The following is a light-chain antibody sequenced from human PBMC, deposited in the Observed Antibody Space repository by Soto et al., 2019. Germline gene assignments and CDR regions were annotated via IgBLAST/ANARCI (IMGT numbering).Light chain of an antibody. CDR1: SSNIGAGYD. CDR2: GNS. V-gene: IGLV1-40*01. Sequence: QSVLTQPPSVSEAPGQRVTISCTGSSSNIGAGYDVHWYQQLPGTAPILLIYGNSNRPSGVPDRFSGSKSGTSASLAITGLQAEDEADYYCQSYDSSLSVVFGGGTKVTVL. CDR3: QSYDSSLSVV. J-gene: IGLJ2*01.